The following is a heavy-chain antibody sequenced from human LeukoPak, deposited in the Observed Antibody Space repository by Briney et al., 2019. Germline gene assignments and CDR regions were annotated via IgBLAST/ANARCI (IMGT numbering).Heavy chain of an antibody. V-gene: IGHV3-43*02. D-gene: IGHD1-26*01. J-gene: IGHJ3*02. CDR3: AKDSYSGSYFGLDDAFDI. CDR1: GFTFDDYA. Sequence: PGGSLRLSCAASGFTFDDYAMHWVRQAPGNGLEWASLISVDGGSTYYAYSVKGRFTISRDNSKNSLYLQMNSLRTEDTALYYCAKDSYSGSYFGLDDAFDIWGQGTMVTVSS. CDR2: ISVDGGST.